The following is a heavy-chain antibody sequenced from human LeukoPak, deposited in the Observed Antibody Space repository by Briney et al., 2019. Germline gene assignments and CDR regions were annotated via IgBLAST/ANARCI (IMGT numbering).Heavy chain of an antibody. V-gene: IGHV4-30-2*01. CDR3: ARLFWSGFVYIDY. CDR2: IYFSEST. D-gene: IGHD3-3*01. Sequence: SQTLSLTCSISGDSFNSGVYYWTCMPQPPGKGLEWLGYIYFSESTDFNPSLKSRVTISIDRPKSQFSLKLSSVTAADTAVYYCARLFWSGFVYIDYWGQGPRVTVPP. J-gene: IGHJ4*02. CDR1: GDSFNSGVYY.